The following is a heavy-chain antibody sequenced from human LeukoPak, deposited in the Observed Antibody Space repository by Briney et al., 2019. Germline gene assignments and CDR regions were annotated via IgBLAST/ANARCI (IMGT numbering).Heavy chain of an antibody. CDR2: INPNSGGT. D-gene: IGHD2-21*02. J-gene: IGHJ4*02. V-gene: IGHV1-2*02. CDR3: ARDSDTYCGGDCYSFSWDY. CDR1: GYTFTGYY. Sequence: ASVKVSCKASGYTFTGYYMHWVRQAPGQGHEWMGWINPNSGGTNYAQKFQGRVTMTRDTSISTAYMELSRLRCDDTAVYYCARDSDTYCGGDCYSFSWDYWGQGTLVTVSS.